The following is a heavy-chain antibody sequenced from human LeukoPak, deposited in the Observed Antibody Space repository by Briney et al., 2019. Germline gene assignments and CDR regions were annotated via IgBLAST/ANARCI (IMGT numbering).Heavy chain of an antibody. CDR1: GFTFSIYW. D-gene: IGHD2-15*01. J-gene: IGHJ5*02. CDR3: ASYYSGGSWTGFDP. V-gene: IGHV3-7*03. CDR2: IKQDGSEK. Sequence: GGSLRLPCAASGFTFSIYWMNWVRQAPGKGLEWVANIKQDGSEKYYADSVKGRFTISRDNARNSLYLQMSSLRAEDTAVYYCASYYSGGSWTGFDPWGQGSLVTVSS.